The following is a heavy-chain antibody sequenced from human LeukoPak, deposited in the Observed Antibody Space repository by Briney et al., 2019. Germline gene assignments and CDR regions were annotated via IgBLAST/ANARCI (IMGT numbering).Heavy chain of an antibody. Sequence: SETLSLTCTVSGGSISSSSYYWSWIRQPPGKGLEWVGYIYYSGSTNYNPSLKSRVTISVDTSKNQFSLKLSSVTAADTAVYYCARGLDSSGYYSRGYFDYWGQGTLVTVSS. CDR1: GGSISSSSYY. D-gene: IGHD3-22*01. CDR2: IYYSGST. CDR3: ARGLDSSGYYSRGYFDY. V-gene: IGHV4-61*01. J-gene: IGHJ4*02.